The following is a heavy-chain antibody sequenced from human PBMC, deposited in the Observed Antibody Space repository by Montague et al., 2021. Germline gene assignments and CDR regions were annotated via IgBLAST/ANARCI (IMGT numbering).Heavy chain of an antibody. V-gene: IGHV4-31*03. CDR3: ARGRLATGDFDY. Sequence: TLSLTCTVSGDSLSSVGYSWTWIRQRPGKGLEWIGYMYYSGSTYYNPSLKSRVTISGDTSKNHLSLRLTSVTAADTAVYYCARGRLATGDFDYWGQGTLVTVSS. CDR1: GDSLSSVGYS. CDR2: MYYSGST. J-gene: IGHJ4*02. D-gene: IGHD6-13*01.